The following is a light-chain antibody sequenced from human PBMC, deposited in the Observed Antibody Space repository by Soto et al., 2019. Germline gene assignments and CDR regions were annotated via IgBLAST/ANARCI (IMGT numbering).Light chain of an antibody. Sequence: QSALTQPASVSGSPGQSITISCTGTSSDVGGHNYVSWYQQHPGRAPKLMIYEVSNRPSGVSNRFSGSKSGNTASLTISGLQPEDEADYYCSSYTSSSTYVFGPGTKVTVL. CDR2: EVS. CDR3: SSYTSSSTYV. V-gene: IGLV2-14*01. CDR1: SSDVGGHNY. J-gene: IGLJ1*01.